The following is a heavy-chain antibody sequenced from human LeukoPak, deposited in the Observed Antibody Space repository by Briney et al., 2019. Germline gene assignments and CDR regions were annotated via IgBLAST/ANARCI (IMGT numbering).Heavy chain of an antibody. V-gene: IGHV4-59*01. CDR2: IYYSGST. J-gene: IGHJ6*03. CDR3: ARGGSSDYYYYMDV. CDR1: VGSISSYY. Sequence: SETLSLTCTVSVGSISSYYWSWSRQPPGKGLEWIGYIYYSGSTNYNPSLKSRVTISVDTSKNQFSLKLSSVTAADTAVYYCARGGSSDYYYYMDVWGKGTTVTVSS. D-gene: IGHD6-6*01.